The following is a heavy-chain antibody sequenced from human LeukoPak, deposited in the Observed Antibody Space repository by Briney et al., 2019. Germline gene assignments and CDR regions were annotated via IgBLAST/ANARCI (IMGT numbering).Heavy chain of an antibody. V-gene: IGHV1-24*01. CDR2: FDPEDGET. CDR1: GYTLTELS. J-gene: IGHJ5*02. Sequence: ASVKVSCKVSGYTLTELSMRWVRQAPGKGLEWMGGFDPEDGETIYAQKFQGRVTITADESSSTAYMELSSLRSEDTAVYYCARDSYCGGDCFYNWFDPWGQGTLVTVSS. D-gene: IGHD2-21*02. CDR3: ARDSYCGGDCFYNWFDP.